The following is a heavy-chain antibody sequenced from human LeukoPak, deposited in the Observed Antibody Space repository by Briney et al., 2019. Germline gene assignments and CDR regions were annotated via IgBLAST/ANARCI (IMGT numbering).Heavy chain of an antibody. J-gene: IGHJ4*02. Sequence: GGSLRLSCAASGFLFSNFGMHWVRQAPGKGLEWVGRIKNKADDGTTDYAAPVKGRFTISRDDSKNTLYLQMDSLKTEDTAVYYCFRHLVVPGAGADYWGQGTLVTVSS. CDR3: FRHLVVPGAGADY. CDR1: GFLFSNFG. V-gene: IGHV3-15*01. D-gene: IGHD2-15*01. CDR2: IKNKADDGTT.